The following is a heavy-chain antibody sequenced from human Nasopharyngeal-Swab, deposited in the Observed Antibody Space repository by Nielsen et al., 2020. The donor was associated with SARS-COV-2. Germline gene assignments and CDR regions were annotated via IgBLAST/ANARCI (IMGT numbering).Heavy chain of an antibody. CDR3: ARESGGDSGWFDP. V-gene: IGHV4-39*07. CDR2: IYYSGST. CDR1: GGSISSSSYY. Sequence: LSLTCTVSGGSISSSSYYWGWIRQPPGKGLEWIGSIYYSGSTYYNPSLKSRVTISVDTSKNQFSLKLSSVTAADTAVYYCARESGGDSGWFDPWGQGTLVTVSS. J-gene: IGHJ5*02. D-gene: IGHD5-12*01.